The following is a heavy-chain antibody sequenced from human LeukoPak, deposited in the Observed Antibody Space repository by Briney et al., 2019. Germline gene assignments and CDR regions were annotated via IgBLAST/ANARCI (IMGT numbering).Heavy chain of an antibody. V-gene: IGHV4-39*02. D-gene: IGHD5-12*01. CDR3: ARDGVLSGYDLDYFDY. J-gene: IGHJ4*02. CDR1: GGSISSSSYY. Sequence: SETLSLTCTVSGGSISSSSYYWGWIRQPPGKGLEWIGSIYYSGSTYYNPSLKSRVTISVDTSKNQFSLKLSSVTAADTAVYYCARDGVLSGYDLDYFDYWGQGTLVTVSS. CDR2: IYYSGST.